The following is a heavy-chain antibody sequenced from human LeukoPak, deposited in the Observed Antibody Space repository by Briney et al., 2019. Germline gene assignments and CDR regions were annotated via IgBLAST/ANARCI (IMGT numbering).Heavy chain of an antibody. V-gene: IGHV3-30-3*01. CDR1: GFTFSSYA. J-gene: IGHJ5*01. CDR3: ARSWPTMVRGVVDWFDS. CDR2: ISYDGSNK. Sequence: PGRSLRLSCAASGFTFSSYAMHWVRQAPGRGLEWVAVISYDGSNKYYADSVKGRFTISRDNSKNTLYLQMNSLRAEDTAVYYCARSWPTMVRGVVDWFDSWGQGTLVTVSS. D-gene: IGHD3-10*01.